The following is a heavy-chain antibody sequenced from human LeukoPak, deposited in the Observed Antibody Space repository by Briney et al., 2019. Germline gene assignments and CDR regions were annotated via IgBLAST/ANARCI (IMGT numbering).Heavy chain of an antibody. Sequence: PSETLSLTCAVYGGSIHIASFSAYYWTWVRQSPGRGLQWIGEIDQSGNTHYNPSLKSRVTMSVDKSKNQFSLKLTSVTAADTAVYYCVRLKWEETTFRNFYYGMDAWGQGTTVIVSS. V-gene: IGHV4-34*01. J-gene: IGHJ6*02. D-gene: IGHD1-26*01. CDR3: VRLKWEETTFRNFYYGMDA. CDR2: IDQSGNT. CDR1: GGSIHIASFSAYY.